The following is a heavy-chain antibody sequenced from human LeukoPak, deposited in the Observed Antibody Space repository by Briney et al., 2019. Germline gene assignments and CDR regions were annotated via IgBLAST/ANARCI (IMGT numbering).Heavy chain of an antibody. Sequence: GGSLRLSCAASGFNFKIHWMSWVRQAPGKGLEWVANIKEDGSEKYYVDSVKGRFTISRDDAKTSVYIQMDNLRVEDTAIYYCARDRPLYGTTHLFDPWGQGTLVIVSS. CDR1: GFNFKIHW. J-gene: IGHJ5*02. D-gene: IGHD1/OR15-1a*01. CDR3: ARDRPLYGTTHLFDP. CDR2: IKEDGSEK. V-gene: IGHV3-7*01.